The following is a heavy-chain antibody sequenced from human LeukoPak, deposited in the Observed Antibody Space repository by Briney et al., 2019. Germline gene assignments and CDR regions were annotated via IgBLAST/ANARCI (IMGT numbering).Heavy chain of an antibody. CDR3: ARGSGFWSGYSDY. CDR2: IIPIFGTA. Sequence: ASVKVSCKASGGTFSSYAISWVRQAPGQGLEWIGRIIPIFGTANYAQKFQGRVTITTDESTSTAYMELSSLRSEDTAVYYCARGSGFWSGYSDYWGQGTLVTVSS. J-gene: IGHJ4*02. CDR1: GGTFSSYA. D-gene: IGHD3-3*01. V-gene: IGHV1-69*05.